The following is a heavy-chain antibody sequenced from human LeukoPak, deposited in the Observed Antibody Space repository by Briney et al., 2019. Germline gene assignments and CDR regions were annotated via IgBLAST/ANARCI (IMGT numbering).Heavy chain of an antibody. CDR2: IYYSGST. V-gene: IGHV4-59*01. CDR3: ARLIYGFETDY. Sequence: SETLSLTCTVSGGSINSNYWSWIRQPPGKGLEWIGYIYYSGSTKYNPSLKSRVTISVDRSKNQFSLKLSSVTAADTAVYYCARLIYGFETDYWGQGTLVTVSS. J-gene: IGHJ4*02. D-gene: IGHD3-10*01. CDR1: GGSINSNY.